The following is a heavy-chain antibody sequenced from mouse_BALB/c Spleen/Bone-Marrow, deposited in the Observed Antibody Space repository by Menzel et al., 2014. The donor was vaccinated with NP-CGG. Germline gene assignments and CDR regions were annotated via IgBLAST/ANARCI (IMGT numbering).Heavy chain of an antibody. D-gene: IGHD2-10*02. J-gene: IGHJ4*01. Sequence: QVQLKQSGPGLVAPSPSLSIPCTVSGFSLTTYDVHWVRRPPGKGLEWLVVIWSDGNTTYNSALKSRLNISRDNSKSQVFLKMNSLQTDDTAIYYCARNPYGNYAMDYWGQGTSVTVSS. CDR2: IWSDGNT. V-gene: IGHV2-6*02. CDR1: GFSLTTYD. CDR3: ARNPYGNYAMDY.